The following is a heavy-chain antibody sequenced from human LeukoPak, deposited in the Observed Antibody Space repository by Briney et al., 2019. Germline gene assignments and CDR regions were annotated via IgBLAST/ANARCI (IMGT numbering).Heavy chain of an antibody. Sequence: SETLSLTCTVSGGSISSSSYYRGWIRQPPGNGLEWIGSIYYSGSTYYNPSLKSRVTISVDTSKNQFSLKLSSVTAADTAVYYCASGSYSLFDYWGQGTLVTVSS. V-gene: IGHV4-39*07. CDR3: ASGSYSLFDY. J-gene: IGHJ4*02. CDR2: IYYSGST. CDR1: GGSISSSSYY. D-gene: IGHD1-26*01.